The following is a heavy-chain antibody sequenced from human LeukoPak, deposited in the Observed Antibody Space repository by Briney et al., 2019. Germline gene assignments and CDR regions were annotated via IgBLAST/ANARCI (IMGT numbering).Heavy chain of an antibody. V-gene: IGHV1-69*05. D-gene: IGHD1-26*01. Sequence: SVKVSCKASGGTFSSYAISWVRQAPGQGLEWMGGIIPIFGTANYAQKLQGRVTMTTDTSTSTAYMELRSLRSDDTAVYYCASGSRDGEIDYWGQGTLVTVSS. CDR1: GGTFSSYA. CDR2: IIPIFGTA. J-gene: IGHJ4*02. CDR3: ASGSRDGEIDY.